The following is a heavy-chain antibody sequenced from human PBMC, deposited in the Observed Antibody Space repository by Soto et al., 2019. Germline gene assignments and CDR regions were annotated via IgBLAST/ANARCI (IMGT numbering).Heavy chain of an antibody. J-gene: IGHJ4*02. CDR3: ARDQRALRYFDY. CDR1: GDSMSGGDYY. Sequence: SETLSLTCSVSGDSMSGGDYYWSWIRQPPGEALEWIGHIHYSGSTYYNASLKSRLTISLDTSKNEFSLNLSSVTAADTAVYYCARDQRALRYFDYWGQGTLVTVSS. V-gene: IGHV4-30-4*01. CDR2: IHYSGST.